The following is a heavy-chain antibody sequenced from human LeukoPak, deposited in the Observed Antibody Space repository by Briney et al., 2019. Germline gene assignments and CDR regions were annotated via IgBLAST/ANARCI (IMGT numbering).Heavy chain of an antibody. CDR2: INSDGSST. Sequence: GGSLRLSCAASGFTFSSYWMHWVRQAPGKGLVWVSRINSDGSSTSYADSVKGRFTISRDNAKNTLYLQMNSLRAEDTAVYYCATWGSGYYYPSFDYWGQGTLVTVSS. CDR3: ATWGSGYYYPSFDY. D-gene: IGHD3-22*01. V-gene: IGHV3-74*01. J-gene: IGHJ4*02. CDR1: GFTFSSYW.